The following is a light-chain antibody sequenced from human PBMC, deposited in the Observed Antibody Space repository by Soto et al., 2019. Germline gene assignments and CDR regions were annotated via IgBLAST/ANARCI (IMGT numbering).Light chain of an antibody. CDR1: QSVSSN. V-gene: IGKV3-15*01. CDR2: GAS. CDR3: QQYDNWPSLT. Sequence: EIVMTQSPATLSVSPGERATLSCRASQSVSSNLAWYQQKPGQAPRLLIYGASTRATGIPARFSGSGYGTEFTLAISSLQSEDLAVYHCQQYDNWPSLTFGGGTKVDI. J-gene: IGKJ4*01.